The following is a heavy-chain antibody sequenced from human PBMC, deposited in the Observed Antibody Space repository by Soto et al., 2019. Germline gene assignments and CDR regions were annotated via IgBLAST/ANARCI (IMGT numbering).Heavy chain of an antibody. V-gene: IGHV3-13*01. D-gene: IGHD2-15*01. CDR1: GFTFSSYD. Sequence: GGSLRLSCAASGFTFSSYDMHWVRQATGKGLEWVSAIGTAGDTYYPGSVKGRFTISRENAKNSLYLQMNSLRAEDTAVHYCVLLSHQLGDFIGGSCVPSLDGWGQGTTVNVSS. J-gene: IGHJ6*02. CDR3: VLLSHQLGDFIGGSCVPSLDG. CDR2: IGTAGDT.